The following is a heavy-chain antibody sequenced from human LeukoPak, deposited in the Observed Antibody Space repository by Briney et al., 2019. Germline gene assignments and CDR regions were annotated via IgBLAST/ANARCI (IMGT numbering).Heavy chain of an antibody. CDR3: AKDNGPAVYYYYGMDV. V-gene: IGHV3-11*04. CDR1: GFTFSDYY. Sequence: GGSLRLSCAASGFTFSDYYMSWIRQAPGKGLEWVSYISSSGSTIYYADSVKGRFTISRDNSKNTLYLQLNSLSAEDTAVYYCAKDNGPAVYYYYGMDVWGQGTTVTVSS. J-gene: IGHJ6*02. D-gene: IGHD2-2*01. CDR2: ISSSGSTI.